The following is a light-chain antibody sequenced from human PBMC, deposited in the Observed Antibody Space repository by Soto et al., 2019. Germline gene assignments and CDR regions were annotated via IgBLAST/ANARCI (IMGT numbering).Light chain of an antibody. V-gene: IGLV2-8*01. J-gene: IGLJ2*01. CDR1: RSDVGGYNY. CDR2: EVA. CDR3: TSFAGNNNFV. Sequence: QSALTQPPSASGSPGQSVTISCTGTRSDVGGYNYVSWYQQHPGKAPKLIIYEVAKRPSGVPDRFSGSKSGNTASLTVSGLQAEDEGDYYCTSFAGNNNFVVGGGTKLTVL.